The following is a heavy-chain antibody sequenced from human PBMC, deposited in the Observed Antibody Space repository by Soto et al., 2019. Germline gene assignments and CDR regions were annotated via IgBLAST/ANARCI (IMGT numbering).Heavy chain of an antibody. CDR3: ARDSVYYGDYELNYFDY. V-gene: IGHV3-11*05. Sequence: QVQLVESGGGLVKPGGSLRLSCAASGFTFSDYYMSWIRQAPGKGLEWVSYISSSSSYTNYADSVKGRFTISRDNAKNSLYLQMNSLSAEDTAVYYCARDSVYYGDYELNYFDYWGQGTLVTVSS. J-gene: IGHJ4*02. CDR1: GFTFSDYY. D-gene: IGHD4-17*01. CDR2: ISSSSSYT.